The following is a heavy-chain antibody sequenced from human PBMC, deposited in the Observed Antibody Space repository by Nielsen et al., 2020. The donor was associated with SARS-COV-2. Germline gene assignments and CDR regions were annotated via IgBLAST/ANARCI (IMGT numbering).Heavy chain of an antibody. CDR3: ARHKGRGDSSSSQGVSWFDP. CDR1: GGSISSSSYY. V-gene: IGHV4-39*01. Sequence: SETLSLTCTVSGGSISSSSYYWGWIRQPPGKGLEWIGSIYYSGSTYYNPSLKSRVTISVDTSKNQFSLKLSSVTAADTAVYYCARHKGRGDSSSSQGVSWFDPWGQGTLVTVSS. CDR2: IYYSGST. J-gene: IGHJ5*02. D-gene: IGHD6-6*01.